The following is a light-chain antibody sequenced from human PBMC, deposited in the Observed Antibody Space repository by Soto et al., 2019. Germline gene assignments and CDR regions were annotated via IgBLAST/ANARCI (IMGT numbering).Light chain of an antibody. V-gene: IGKV3-11*01. Sequence: EVVLTQSPVTLSLSPGERATLSCRASQSFRRLLAWYQQKPGQAPRLLIYDAYTRATGIPPRFSGSGSGTDFTLTISSLEPEDSAVYYCQQRHMWPITFGQGTRLEIK. CDR1: QSFRRL. CDR3: QQRHMWPIT. CDR2: DAY. J-gene: IGKJ5*01.